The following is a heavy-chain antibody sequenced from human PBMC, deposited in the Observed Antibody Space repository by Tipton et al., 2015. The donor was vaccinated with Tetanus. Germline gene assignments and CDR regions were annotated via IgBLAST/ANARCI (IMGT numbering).Heavy chain of an antibody. V-gene: IGHV4-59*01. Sequence: TLSLTCTVSGGSISGSYWNWIRQPPGKGLEWIGYVYYNGNTHYNPALKSRVTISVDTSKNQFSLRLSSVTAADTAVYYCARIVRMGVFSFCDSWGLGTLVTVSS. D-gene: IGHD3-16*01. CDR3: ARIVRMGVFSFCDS. J-gene: IGHJ4*02. CDR1: GGSISGSY. CDR2: VYYNGNT.